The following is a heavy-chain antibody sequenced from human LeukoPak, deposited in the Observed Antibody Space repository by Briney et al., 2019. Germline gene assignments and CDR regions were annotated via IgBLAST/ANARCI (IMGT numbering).Heavy chain of an antibody. CDR3: AADLGGTTGTFDP. J-gene: IGHJ5*02. CDR2: IVVGSGNT. D-gene: IGHD1-1*01. V-gene: IGHV1-58*02. Sequence: TSVTVSYKASGFTFTSSAMQWVRQARGQRLEWIGWIVVGSGNTNYAQKFQERVTITRDMSTSTAYMELSSLRSEDTAVYYCAADLGGTTGTFDPWGQGTLVTVSS. CDR1: GFTFTSSA.